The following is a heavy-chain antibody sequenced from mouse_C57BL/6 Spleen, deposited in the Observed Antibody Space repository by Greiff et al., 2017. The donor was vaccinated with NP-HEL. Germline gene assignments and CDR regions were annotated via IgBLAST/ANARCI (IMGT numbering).Heavy chain of an antibody. CDR2: IYPGNSDT. V-gene: IGHV1-5*01. D-gene: IGHD2-4*01. J-gene: IGHJ3*01. CDR1: GYTFTSYW. CDR3: TRCPHYDYDGAWFAY. Sequence: VQLQQSGTVLARPGASVKMSCKTSGYTFTSYWMHWVKQRPGQGLEWIGAIYPGNSDTSYNQKFKGKAKLTAVTSASTSYMELSSLTNEDSAVYYCTRCPHYDYDGAWFAYWGQGTLVTVSA.